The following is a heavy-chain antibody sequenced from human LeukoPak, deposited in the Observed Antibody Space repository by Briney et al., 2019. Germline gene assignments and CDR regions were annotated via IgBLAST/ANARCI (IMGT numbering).Heavy chain of an antibody. D-gene: IGHD1-1*01. CDR1: GFTFSSYA. CDR3: AKYNAPPNWCDP. J-gene: IGHJ5*02. CDR2: ISGSGGST. V-gene: IGHV3-23*01. Sequence: GGSLRLSCAASGFTFSSYAMTWVRQAPGKGLEWVSAISGSGGSTFYADSVKGRFTISRDNSRNTLYLQMNRLRAEDTAVYYGAKYNAPPNWCDPWGQGTLVTVSS.